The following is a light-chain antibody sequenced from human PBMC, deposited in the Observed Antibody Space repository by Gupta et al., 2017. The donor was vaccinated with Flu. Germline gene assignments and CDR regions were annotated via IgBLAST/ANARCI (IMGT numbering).Light chain of an antibody. CDR1: QSVSSSY. CDR3: QQYCSSGLLT. V-gene: IGKV3-20*01. J-gene: IGKJ4*01. Sequence: EIVLTQSPGTLSLSPGERGTLSCRASQSVSSSYFAWYQQKPGQAPRLLIYGAASRATGSPHRLSGSGAWTDFTLTISRREPDDFAVYYCQQYCSSGLLTFGGGTKVEIK. CDR2: GAA.